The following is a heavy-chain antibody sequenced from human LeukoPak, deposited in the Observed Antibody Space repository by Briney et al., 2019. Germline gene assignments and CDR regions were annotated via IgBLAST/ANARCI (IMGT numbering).Heavy chain of an antibody. CDR1: GYSFTSYW. D-gene: IGHD6-19*01. J-gene: IGHJ3*02. CDR3: ARHVSGSGWSLGAFDI. V-gene: IGHV5-51*01. Sequence: GESLQISCKGSGYSFTSYWIGWVRQMPGKGLEWMGIIYPGDSDTRYSPSFQGQVTISADKSISTAYLQWSSLKASDTAMYYCARHVSGSGWSLGAFDIWGQGTMVTVSS. CDR2: IYPGDSDT.